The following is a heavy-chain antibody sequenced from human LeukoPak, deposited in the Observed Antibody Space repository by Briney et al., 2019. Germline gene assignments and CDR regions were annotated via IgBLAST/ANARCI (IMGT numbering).Heavy chain of an antibody. Sequence: GGSLRLSCAASGFTFSSYAMHWVRQAPGKGLEWVAVISYDGSNKYYADSVKGRFTISRDNSKNTLYLQMNSLRAEDTAVYYCARKDPFDIWGQGTMVTVSS. CDR1: GFTFSSYA. CDR3: ARKDPFDI. V-gene: IGHV3-30-3*01. CDR2: ISYDGSNK. J-gene: IGHJ3*02.